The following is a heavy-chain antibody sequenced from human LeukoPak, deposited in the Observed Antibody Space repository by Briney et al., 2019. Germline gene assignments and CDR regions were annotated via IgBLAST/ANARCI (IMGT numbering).Heavy chain of an antibody. J-gene: IGHJ6*04. CDR3: ARGKPFLVRHPYGMDV. Sequence: SETLSLTCAVYGGSFSGYYWSWIRQPPGKGLEWIGEINHSGGTNYNPSLKSRVTISVDTSKNQFSLKLSSVTAADTAVYYCARGKPFLVRHPYGMDVWGKGTTVTVSS. V-gene: IGHV4-34*01. CDR1: GGSFSGYY. D-gene: IGHD2/OR15-2a*01. CDR2: INHSGGT.